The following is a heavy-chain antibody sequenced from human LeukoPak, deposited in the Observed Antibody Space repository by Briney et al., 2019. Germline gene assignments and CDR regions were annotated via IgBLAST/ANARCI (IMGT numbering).Heavy chain of an antibody. CDR3: AKRQQQRSFLDY. CDR1: GFTFSSYA. J-gene: IGHJ4*02. V-gene: IGHV3-23*01. D-gene: IGHD6-13*01. Sequence: GGSLRLSCAASGFTFSSYAMSWVRQAPGKGLEWVSAISGSGGTTYYADSVKGRFTISRDNSKNTLYLQMNSLRAEDTAVYYCAKRQQQRSFLDYWGQGTLVTVSS. CDR2: ISGSGGTT.